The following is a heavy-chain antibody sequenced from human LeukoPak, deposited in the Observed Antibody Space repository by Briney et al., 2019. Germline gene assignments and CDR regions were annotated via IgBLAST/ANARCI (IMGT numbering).Heavy chain of an antibody. J-gene: IGHJ4*02. CDR2: MSYSGSA. Sequence: SETLSLTCTVSGYSISSGYYWSWIRQPPGKGLEWIGYMSYSGSANYNPSLKSRVTISVDTSKNQFSLKLTSMTAADTAVYYCARGDDHDYGDLYFDYWGQGTLVTVSS. D-gene: IGHD4-17*01. CDR1: GYSISSGYY. CDR3: ARGDDHDYGDLYFDY. V-gene: IGHV4-61*01.